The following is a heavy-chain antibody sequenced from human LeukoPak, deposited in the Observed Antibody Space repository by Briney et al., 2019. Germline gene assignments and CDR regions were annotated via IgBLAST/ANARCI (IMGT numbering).Heavy chain of an antibody. CDR3: AGARRYYDLWSGYYTPLGY. CDR1: GGSISSSSYY. J-gene: IGHJ4*02. Sequence: PSETLSLTCTVSGGSISSSSYYWGWIRQPPGKGLEWIGSIYYSGSTYYNPSLKSRVTISVDTSKNQFSLKLSSVTAADTAVYYCAGARRYYDLWSGYYTPLGYWGQGTLVTVSS. CDR2: IYYSGST. V-gene: IGHV4-39*07. D-gene: IGHD3-3*01.